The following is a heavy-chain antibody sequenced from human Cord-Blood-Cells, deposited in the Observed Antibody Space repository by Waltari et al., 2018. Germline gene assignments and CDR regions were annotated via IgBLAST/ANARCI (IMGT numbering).Heavy chain of an antibody. CDR2: ISSSGSTI. CDR3: ARDAKVLLWFRELYYYYYGMDV. CDR1: GFTFSSYE. D-gene: IGHD3-10*01. Sequence: EVQLVESGGGLVQPGVSLRLSCAASGFTFSSYEMNWVRQAPGQGLEWVSYISSSGSTIYYADSVKGRFTISRDNAKNSLYLQINSLRAEDTAVYYCARDAKVLLWFRELYYYYYGMDVWGQGTTVTVSS. J-gene: IGHJ6*02. V-gene: IGHV3-48*03.